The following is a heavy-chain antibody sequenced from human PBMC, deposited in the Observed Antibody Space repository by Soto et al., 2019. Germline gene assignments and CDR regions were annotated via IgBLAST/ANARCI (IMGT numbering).Heavy chain of an antibody. CDR3: ARVVPEQLLRYYYSYYMDV. V-gene: IGHV1-18*01. D-gene: IGHD6-13*01. Sequence: QALLVQSGAEVKKPGASVKVSCKASGYMFSNYGISWVRQAPGQGLEWMGWISAYNGNTHYEQKFEDRVTMTADTSTSTAYMEVRSLTSDDTAVYFCARVVPEQLLRYYYSYYMDVWGEGTTVTVSS. CDR2: ISAYNGNT. CDR1: GYMFSNYG. J-gene: IGHJ6*03.